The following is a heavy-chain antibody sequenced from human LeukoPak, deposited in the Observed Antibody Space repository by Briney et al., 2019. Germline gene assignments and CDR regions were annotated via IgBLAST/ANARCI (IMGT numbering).Heavy chain of an antibody. CDR2: IYYSGST. CDR1: GGSISSYY. V-gene: IGHV4-59*01. J-gene: IGHJ4*02. CDR3: ARSDYGDYGDFDY. D-gene: IGHD4-17*01. Sequence: PSETLSLTCTVSGGSISSYYWSWIRQPPGKGLEWTGYIYYSGSTNYNPSLKSRVTISVDTSKNQFSLKLSSVTAADTAVYYCARSDYGDYGDFDYWGQGTLVTVSS.